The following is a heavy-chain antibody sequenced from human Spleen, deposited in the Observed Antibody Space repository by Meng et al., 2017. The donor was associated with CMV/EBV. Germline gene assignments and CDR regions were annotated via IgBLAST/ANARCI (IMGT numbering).Heavy chain of an antibody. V-gene: IGHV3-74*01. Sequence: SLSLSCEASGFRFSDYWMHWVRQSPGKGLVWVSRINSDGSSTNYADSVKGRFTISRDNTKNTLYLQMNSLRAEDTAVYYCASGWGFDPWGQGTLVTVSS. CDR3: ASGWGFDP. CDR1: GFRFSDYW. J-gene: IGHJ5*02. CDR2: INSDGSST. D-gene: IGHD1-26*01.